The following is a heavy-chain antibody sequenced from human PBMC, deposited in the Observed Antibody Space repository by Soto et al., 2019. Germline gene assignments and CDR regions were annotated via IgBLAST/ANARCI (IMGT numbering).Heavy chain of an antibody. CDR2: IHSSGNA. V-gene: IGHV4-59*01. CDR3: ARGGGLTPNFDY. J-gene: IGHJ4*02. D-gene: IGHD7-27*01. CDR1: GGSISSYY. Sequence: QVQLQESGPGLVKPSETLSLTCTVSGGSISSYYWSWIRQPQGKGLEWIGYIHSSGNANYNPSLKSRVTASADTSKNPFSLKLKSVTAADTAVYYCARGGGLTPNFDYWGQGTLVTVSS.